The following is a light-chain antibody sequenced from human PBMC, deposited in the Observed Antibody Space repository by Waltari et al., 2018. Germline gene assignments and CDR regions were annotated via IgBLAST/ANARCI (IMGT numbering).Light chain of an antibody. CDR2: KAS. CDR1: ENINKW. Sequence: DIQMTQSPSTLSASVGDRVTIPCRASENINKWVAWYQEKPGKAPMLLIYKASSLQSGVPSRFSGSGSGTEFTLTISSLQPDDLATYYCQQYSTFWWTFGQGTKVEI. V-gene: IGKV1-5*03. CDR3: QQYSTFWWT. J-gene: IGKJ1*01.